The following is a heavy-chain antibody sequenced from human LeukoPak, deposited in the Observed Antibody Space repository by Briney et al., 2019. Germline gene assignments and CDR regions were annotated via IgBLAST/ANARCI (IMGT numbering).Heavy chain of an antibody. D-gene: IGHD3-16*01. CDR3: ARGFEGVAGWFDH. V-gene: IGHV4-59*01. Sequence: SETLSLTCTVSGGSISGYYWSWIRQPPGKAPEWIGYISHRGSTKYNISLKSRVTMSVDTSKNQFSLKLSSVIAADTAMYYCARGFEGVAGWFDHWGQGTLVTVSS. CDR2: ISHRGST. J-gene: IGHJ5*02. CDR1: GGSISGYY.